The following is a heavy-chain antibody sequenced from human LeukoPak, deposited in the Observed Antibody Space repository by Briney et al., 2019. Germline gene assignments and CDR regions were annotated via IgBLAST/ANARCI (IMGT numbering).Heavy chain of an antibody. D-gene: IGHD2-21*02. CDR2: VSFDASKT. J-gene: IGHJ6*02. Sequence: PGGSLRLSCVASGFTFRNYGMHWVRQVPGKEPECVAVVSFDASKTYYRDSVKGRFTISRDDSKNTVFLQMDSLRVEDTALYHCVKRGGGDHGLDIWGQGTTVIVS. CDR1: GFTFRNYG. V-gene: IGHV3-30*18. CDR3: VKRGGGDHGLDI.